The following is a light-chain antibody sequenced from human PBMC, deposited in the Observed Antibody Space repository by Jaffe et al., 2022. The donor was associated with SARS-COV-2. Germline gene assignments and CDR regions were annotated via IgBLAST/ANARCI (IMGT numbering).Light chain of an antibody. V-gene: IGLV1-44*01. J-gene: IGLJ3*02. CDR1: SSNIGSNI. Sequence: QSVLTQPPSASGTPGQTVTISCSGSSSNIGSNILNWYQHLPGTAPKLLIFSDYHRPSGVPDRFSGSKSGTSGSLAISGLQSGDEADYYCAVWDDSLYGWVFGGGTKLTVL. CDR2: SDY. CDR3: AVWDDSLYGWV.